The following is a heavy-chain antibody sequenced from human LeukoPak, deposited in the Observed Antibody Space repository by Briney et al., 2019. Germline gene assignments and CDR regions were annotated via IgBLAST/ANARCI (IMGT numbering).Heavy chain of an antibody. Sequence: GGSLRLSCTGSGFTLSSYEMTWIRQAPGKGLEWVSDISGSGSNTYYADSVKGRFTISRDNSKNTLYLQMNSLRAEDTAVYYCAKSGYNRFDYWGQGTLVTVSS. J-gene: IGHJ4*02. CDR3: AKSGYNRFDY. V-gene: IGHV3-23*01. D-gene: IGHD5-24*01. CDR1: GFTLSSYE. CDR2: ISGSGSNT.